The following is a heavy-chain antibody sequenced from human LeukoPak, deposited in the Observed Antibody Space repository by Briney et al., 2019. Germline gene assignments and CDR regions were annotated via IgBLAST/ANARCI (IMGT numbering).Heavy chain of an antibody. D-gene: IGHD2-2*01. J-gene: IGHJ5*02. V-gene: IGHV3-7*03. CDR1: GFTLSSYW. Sequence: GGSLTLSCAASGFTLSSYWMSWVRQPPGKGLEWVANIKQDGSEKHYVDSVKGRFTISRDNAKNLLYLQMNSLRAEDTAVYYCARGRHLYRLPGKGWFEPWGQGTLVTVSS. CDR2: IKQDGSEK. CDR3: ARGRHLYRLPGKGWFEP.